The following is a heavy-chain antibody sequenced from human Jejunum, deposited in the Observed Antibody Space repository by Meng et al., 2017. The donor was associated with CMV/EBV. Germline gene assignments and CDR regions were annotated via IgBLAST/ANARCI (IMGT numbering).Heavy chain of an antibody. V-gene: IGHV3-53*01. Sequence: ASGFTFSSYTMNWVRQAPGKGLEWVSVIYRDGNTYYADSVKGRFTISRDNSKNTLYLQMNSLRAEDTAVYYCARWYNSSSGFDYWGQGALVTVSS. CDR3: ARWYNSSSGFDY. J-gene: IGHJ4*02. D-gene: IGHD6-6*01. CDR2: IYRDGNT. CDR1: GFTFSSYT.